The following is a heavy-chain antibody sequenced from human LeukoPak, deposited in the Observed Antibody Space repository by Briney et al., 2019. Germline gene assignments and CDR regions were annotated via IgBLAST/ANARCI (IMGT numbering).Heavy chain of an antibody. CDR3: AKDDAWLRFGE. Sequence: GGSLRLSCAASGFTFSSYAVSWVRQAPGKGLEWVSAISGSGGSTYYADSVKGRFTISRDNSKNTLYLQMNSLRAEDTAVYYCAKDDAWLRFGEWSQGTLVTVSS. V-gene: IGHV3-23*01. CDR1: GFTFSSYA. D-gene: IGHD3-10*01. CDR2: ISGSGGST. J-gene: IGHJ4*02.